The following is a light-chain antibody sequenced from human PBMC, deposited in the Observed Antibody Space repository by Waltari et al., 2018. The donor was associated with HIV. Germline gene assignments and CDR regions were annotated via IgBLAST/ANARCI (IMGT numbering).Light chain of an antibody. CDR1: NANIGSNT. J-gene: IGLJ2*01. Sequence: QSVLTQPPSASGTPGQRVTLSCSGRNANIGSNTVNSYQQLPGTAPTLLIYGNTQRPSGVPDRFSGSKSGTSASLAISGLQSEDEADYYCAAWDDSLNGEVVFGGGTKLTVL. V-gene: IGLV1-44*01. CDR2: GNT. CDR3: AAWDDSLNGEVV.